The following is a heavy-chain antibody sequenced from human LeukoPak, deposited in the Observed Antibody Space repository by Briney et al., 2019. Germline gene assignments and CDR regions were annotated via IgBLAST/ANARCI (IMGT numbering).Heavy chain of an antibody. D-gene: IGHD6-19*01. Sequence: PWGSLRRSSAASGFTFSSYWMHWVRQAPGKGLVWVSRINSDGSSTSYADSVKVRFTISRGNAKNTLYLKMNSLRAEDTAVYYCARGGSSGSYPITYWGQGTLVTVSS. V-gene: IGHV3-74*01. J-gene: IGHJ4*02. CDR2: INSDGSST. CDR1: GFTFSSYW. CDR3: ARGGSSGSYPITY.